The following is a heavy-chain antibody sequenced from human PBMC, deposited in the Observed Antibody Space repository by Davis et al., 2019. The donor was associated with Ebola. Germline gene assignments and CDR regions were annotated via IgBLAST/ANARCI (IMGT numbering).Heavy chain of an antibody. V-gene: IGHV4-59*08. CDR2: IYYDGST. D-gene: IGHD1/OR15-1a*01. CDR1: GGSIGSHK. Sequence: GSLGLSCTVSGGSIGSHKWSWVRQPPGKGLEWIGYIYYDGSTNYNPSLKSRVTTLLDRSKAQFSLKLRSVTAADTAVYFCARHPGGNNYDPWSYYFDYWGLGLLVTVSS. CDR3: ARHPGGNNYDPWSYYFDY. J-gene: IGHJ4*02.